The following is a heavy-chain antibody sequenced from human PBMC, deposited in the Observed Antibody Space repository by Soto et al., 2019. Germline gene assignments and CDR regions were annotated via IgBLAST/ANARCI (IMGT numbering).Heavy chain of an antibody. D-gene: IGHD3-22*01. CDR3: ATVTYYYDSSGYYQLYHFDY. Sequence: ASVKVSCKVSGYTLTELSMHWVRQAPGKGLEWMGGFDPEDGETIYAQKFQGRVTMTEDTSTDTAYMELSSLRSEDTAVYYCATVTYYYDSSGYYQLYHFDYWGQGTLVTVSS. CDR2: FDPEDGET. V-gene: IGHV1-24*01. J-gene: IGHJ4*02. CDR1: GYTLTELS.